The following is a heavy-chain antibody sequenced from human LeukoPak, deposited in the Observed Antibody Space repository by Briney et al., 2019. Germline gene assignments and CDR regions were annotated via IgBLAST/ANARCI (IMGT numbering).Heavy chain of an antibody. CDR1: GGSIRSSYYY. D-gene: IGHD5-18*01. J-gene: IGHJ4*02. CDR2: IYYSGST. V-gene: IGHV4-39*01. Sequence: SETLSLTCTVSGGSIRSSYYYWGWIRQPPGKGLEWIGSIYYSGSTYYNPSLKSRVTISVDTSKNQFSLKLSSVTAADTAVYYCARQRDTARHFDYWGQGTLVTVSS. CDR3: ARQRDTARHFDY.